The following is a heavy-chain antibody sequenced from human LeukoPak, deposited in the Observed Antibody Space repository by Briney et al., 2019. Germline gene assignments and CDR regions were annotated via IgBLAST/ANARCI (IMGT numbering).Heavy chain of an antibody. CDR2: IRYDGSNK. CDR1: GFTFSSYG. Sequence: GGSLRLSCAASGFTFSSYGMHWVRQAPGKGLEWEAFIRYDGSNKYYADSVKGRFTISRDNSKNTLYLQMNSLRAEDTAVYYCAKVGVEMATISWFDPWGQGTLVTVSS. V-gene: IGHV3-30*02. J-gene: IGHJ5*02. D-gene: IGHD5-24*01. CDR3: AKVGVEMATISWFDP.